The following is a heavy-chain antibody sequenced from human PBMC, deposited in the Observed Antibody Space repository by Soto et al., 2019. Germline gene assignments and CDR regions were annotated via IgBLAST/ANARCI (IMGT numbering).Heavy chain of an antibody. J-gene: IGHJ4*02. V-gene: IGHV1-24*01. CDR3: ARDSIVARYYFDY. D-gene: IGHD6-6*01. CDR1: GYNLSDLL. CDR2: IDPEGGET. Sequence: ASVKVSCKVSGYNLSDLLIHWVRQAPGKGLEWMGIIDPEGGETIYAQRFQGRVTLTSDTSTSTAYMELSRLRSEDTAVYFCARDSIVARYYFDYWGQGTPVTVSS.